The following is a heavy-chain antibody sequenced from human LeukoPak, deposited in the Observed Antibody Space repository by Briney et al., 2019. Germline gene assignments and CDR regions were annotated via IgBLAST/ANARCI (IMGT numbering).Heavy chain of an antibody. V-gene: IGHV4-4*02. CDR2: IQSSGRT. D-gene: IGHD6-6*01. CDR3: ARDLAARQDY. J-gene: IGHJ4*02. Sequence: SETLSLTCDVSGGSINDRDWWTWVRQPPGKGLEWLGEIQSSGRTNYNPSLKSRVTISVDTSKNQFSLKLSSVTAADTAVYYCARDLAARQDYWGQGTLVTVSS. CDR1: GGSINDRDW.